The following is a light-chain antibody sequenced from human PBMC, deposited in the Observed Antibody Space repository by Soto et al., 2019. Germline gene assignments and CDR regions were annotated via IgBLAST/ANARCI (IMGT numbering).Light chain of an antibody. CDR2: GAS. V-gene: IGKV3-20*01. J-gene: IGKJ5*01. Sequence: DIVLTQSPGTLSLSPGERATLSCRTSQTVSSSYLAWYQQKPGQAPRLLIYGASSRATGISDRFSGSGSGTDFTLTISRLEPEDFAVYYCQQYGNTFGQGTRLEIK. CDR1: QTVSSSY. CDR3: QQYGNT.